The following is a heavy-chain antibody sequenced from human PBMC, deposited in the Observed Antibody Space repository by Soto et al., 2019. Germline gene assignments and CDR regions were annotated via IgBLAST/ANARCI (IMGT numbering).Heavy chain of an antibody. V-gene: IGHV4-31*03. CDR3: ARGPRLVSRLERRLGYYYGMDV. D-gene: IGHD1-1*01. Sequence: PSETLSLTCTVSGGSISSGGYYWSWIRQHPGKGLEWIGYIYYSGSTYYNPSLKSRVTISVDTSKNQFSLKLSSVTAADTAVYYCARGPRLVSRLERRLGYYYGMDVWGRGTTVTVSS. CDR1: GGSISSGGYY. J-gene: IGHJ6*02. CDR2: IYYSGST.